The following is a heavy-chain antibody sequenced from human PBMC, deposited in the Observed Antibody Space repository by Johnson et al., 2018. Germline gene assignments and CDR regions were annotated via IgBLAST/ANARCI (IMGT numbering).Heavy chain of an antibody. J-gene: IGHJ1*01. CDR2: ISYDGVNK. V-gene: IGHV3-30*03. Sequence: QVQLVQSGGGVVQPGRSLRLSCAASGFTFSTYAMHWVRQAPGQGLEWVAVISYDGVNKYFADSVKGRFTSSRDKSKNTLSLQMNSLRAADTAVYYWARDKKGMASSGYTGGYFHHWGQGTLVTVSS. CDR1: GFTFSTYA. D-gene: IGHD6-13*01. CDR3: ARDKKGMASSGYTGGYFHH.